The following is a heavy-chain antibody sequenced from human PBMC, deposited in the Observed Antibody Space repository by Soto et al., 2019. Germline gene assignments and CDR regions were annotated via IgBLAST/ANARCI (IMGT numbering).Heavy chain of an antibody. CDR1: GGSISSGGYS. V-gene: IGHV4-30-2*01. Sequence: SETLSLTCAVSGGSISSGGYSWSWIRQPPGKGLEWIGYIYHSGSTYYNPSLKGRVTISVDRSKNQFSLKLSSVTAADPAVYYCARVPDYWVQGTLVTVSS. CDR3: ARVPDY. CDR2: IYHSGST. J-gene: IGHJ4*02.